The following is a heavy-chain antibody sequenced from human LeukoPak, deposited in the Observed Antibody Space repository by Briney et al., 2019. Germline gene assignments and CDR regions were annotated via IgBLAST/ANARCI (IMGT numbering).Heavy chain of an antibody. D-gene: IGHD3-10*01. CDR1: GPSFSRYW. CDR3: TTGIGNYYYY. V-gene: IGHV3-74*01. Sequence: GGSLRLSCAASGPSFSRYWMHWVRQAPGKGLVWVSRVKSDGSDTIYADSVKGRFTISRDNAKNTLYLQMDSLRAEDTAVYYCTTGIGNYYYYWGQGTLVTVAS. CDR2: VKSDGSDT. J-gene: IGHJ4*02.